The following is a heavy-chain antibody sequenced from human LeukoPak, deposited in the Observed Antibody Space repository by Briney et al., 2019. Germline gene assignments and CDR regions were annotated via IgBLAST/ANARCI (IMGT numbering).Heavy chain of an antibody. V-gene: IGHV1-69*05. D-gene: IGHD2-15*01. CDR3: AREGVVDGLNWFDP. CDR2: IIPIFGTA. Sequence: SVKASCKAFGGTFSSYAISWVRQAPGQGLEWMGRIIPIFGTANYAQKFQGRVTITTDESTSTAYMELSSLRSEGTAVYYCAREGVVDGLNWFDPWGQGTLVTVSS. CDR1: GGTFSSYA. J-gene: IGHJ5*02.